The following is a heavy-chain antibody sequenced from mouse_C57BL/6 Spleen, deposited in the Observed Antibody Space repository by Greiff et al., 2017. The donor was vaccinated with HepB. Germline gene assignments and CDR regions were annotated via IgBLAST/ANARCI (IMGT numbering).Heavy chain of an antibody. J-gene: IGHJ2*01. V-gene: IGHV1-50*01. Sequence: QVQLKQPGAELVKPGASVKLSCKASGYTFTSYWMQWVKQRPGQGLEWIGEIDPSDSYTNYNQKFKGKATLTVDTSSSTAYMQLSSLTSEDSAVYYCARSHYFDYWGQGTTLTVSS. CDR3: ARSHYFDY. CDR2: IDPSDSYT. CDR1: GYTFTSYW.